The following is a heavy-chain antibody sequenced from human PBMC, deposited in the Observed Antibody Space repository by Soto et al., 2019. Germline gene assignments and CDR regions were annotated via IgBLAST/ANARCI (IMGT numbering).Heavy chain of an antibody. CDR3: ASHLELLPYYYYGMDV. CDR1: GGTFSSYA. J-gene: IGHJ6*02. D-gene: IGHD1-26*01. V-gene: IGHV1-69*01. Sequence: QVQLVQSGAEVKKPGSSVKVSCKASGGTFSSYAISWVRQAPGQGLEWMGGIIPIFGTANYAQKFQGRVTITADECTSTAYMELSSLRSEDTAVYYCASHLELLPYYYYGMDVWGQGTTVTVSS. CDR2: IIPIFGTA.